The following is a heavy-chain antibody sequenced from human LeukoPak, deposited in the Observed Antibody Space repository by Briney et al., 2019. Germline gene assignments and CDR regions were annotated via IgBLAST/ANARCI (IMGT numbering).Heavy chain of an antibody. D-gene: IGHD1-1*01. CDR2: IYHSGAT. CDR1: GYSISSGYF. CDR3: ARAGADWNFQH. V-gene: IGHV4-38-2*01. J-gene: IGHJ1*01. Sequence: SETLSLTCAVSGYSISSGYFWGWIRQPPGKGLEWIGSIYHSGATYYNPSLKSRVTISVDTSKNQFSLRLSSVTAADTAVYYCARAGADWNFQHWGQGTLVTVSS.